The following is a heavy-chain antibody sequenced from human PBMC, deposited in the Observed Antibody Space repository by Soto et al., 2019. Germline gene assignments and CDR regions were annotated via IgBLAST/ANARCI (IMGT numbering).Heavy chain of an antibody. CDR2: ISSSGSTI. CDR1: GFTFSCYE. Sequence: HPGGSLRLSCAASGFTFSCYEMNWVRQAPGKGLEWVSYISSSGSTIYYADSVKGRFTISRDNAKNSLYLQMNSLRAEDTAVYYCAKDIEVKGVSDAFDIWGQGTMVTVSS. D-gene: IGHD3-22*01. J-gene: IGHJ3*02. CDR3: AKDIEVKGVSDAFDI. V-gene: IGHV3-48*03.